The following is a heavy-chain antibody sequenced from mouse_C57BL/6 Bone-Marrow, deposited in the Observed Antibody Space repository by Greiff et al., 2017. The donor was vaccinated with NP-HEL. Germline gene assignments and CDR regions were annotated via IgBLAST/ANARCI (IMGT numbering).Heavy chain of an antibody. J-gene: IGHJ3*01. CDR2: IYPRSGNT. Sequence: VQLQQSGAELARPGASVKLSCKASGYTFTSYGISWVKQRTGQGPEWIGEIYPRSGNTYYNEKFKGKATLTADKSSSTAYMELRSLTSEDSAVYFCVRQLRLRGFAYWGQGTLVTVSA. V-gene: IGHV1-81*01. CDR3: VRQLRLRGFAY. CDR1: GYTFTSYG. D-gene: IGHD3-2*02.